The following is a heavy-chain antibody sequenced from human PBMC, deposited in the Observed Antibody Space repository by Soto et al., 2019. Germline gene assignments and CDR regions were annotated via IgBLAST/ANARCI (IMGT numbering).Heavy chain of an antibody. CDR3: AKGSLAAAGISWFDP. V-gene: IGHV3-30*18. D-gene: IGHD6-13*01. Sequence: GGSLRLSCAASGFTFSSYGMHWVRQAPGKGLEWVAVISYDGSNKYYADSVKGRFTISRDNSKNTLYLQMNSLRAEDTAVYYCAKGSLAAAGISWFDPWGQGTLVTVSS. J-gene: IGHJ5*02. CDR2: ISYDGSNK. CDR1: GFTFSSYG.